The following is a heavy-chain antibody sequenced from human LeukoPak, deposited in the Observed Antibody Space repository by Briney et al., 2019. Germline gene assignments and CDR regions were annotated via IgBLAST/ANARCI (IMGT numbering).Heavy chain of an antibody. CDR1: GFTVKKNF. CDR3: AREESGGVYDDGFDT. Sequence: GGSLRLSCAASGFTVKKNFMYWVRQAPGKGLEWVSVIRTGGDTHYADSVKGRFSISRDDSKNTIYLQMNSLRAEDTAVYYCAREESGGVYDDGFDTWGQGAMVIVSS. V-gene: IGHV3-53*01. D-gene: IGHD5/OR15-5a*01. J-gene: IGHJ3*02. CDR2: IRTGGDT.